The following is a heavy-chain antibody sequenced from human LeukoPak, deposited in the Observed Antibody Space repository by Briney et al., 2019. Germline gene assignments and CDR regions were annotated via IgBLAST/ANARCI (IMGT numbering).Heavy chain of an antibody. V-gene: IGHV3-7*01. CDR3: ARDRSSSSHLFDC. Sequence: GGSLRLSCAASGFTFSSYWTSWVRQAPGKGLEWVANIKQDGSEKYYVDSVKGRFTISRDDTENSLYLQMNSLRAEDTAVYFCARDRSSSSHLFDCWGQGTLVTVSS. J-gene: IGHJ4*02. CDR1: GFTFSSYW. CDR2: IKQDGSEK. D-gene: IGHD6-6*01.